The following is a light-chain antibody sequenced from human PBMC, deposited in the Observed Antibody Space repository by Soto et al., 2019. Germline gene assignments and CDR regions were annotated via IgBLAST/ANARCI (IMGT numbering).Light chain of an antibody. CDR3: QQYGRSLYT. J-gene: IGKJ2*01. Sequence: EIVLTQSPGTLSLSPGERATLSCRTSQSVSSSYLAWHQQKPGQAPRLLIYGASNRATGIPDRFSGSGAGTDFTLTISRLEPEDFAVYYCQQYGRSLYTFGQGTKLEMK. CDR1: QSVSSSY. CDR2: GAS. V-gene: IGKV3-20*01.